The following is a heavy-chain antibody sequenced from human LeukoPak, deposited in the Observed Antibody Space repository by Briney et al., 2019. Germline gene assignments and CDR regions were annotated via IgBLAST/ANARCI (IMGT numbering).Heavy chain of an antibody. Sequence: PGGSLRLSCAASGFTFDDYAMHWVRQAPGKGLEWVSGISWNSGSIGYADSVKGRFTISRDNAKNSLYLQMNSMRAEDTALYYCAKDKTLTPYYFDYWGQGTLVTVSS. D-gene: IGHD4-17*01. V-gene: IGHV3-9*01. J-gene: IGHJ4*02. CDR1: GFTFDDYA. CDR3: AKDKTLTPYYFDY. CDR2: ISWNSGSI.